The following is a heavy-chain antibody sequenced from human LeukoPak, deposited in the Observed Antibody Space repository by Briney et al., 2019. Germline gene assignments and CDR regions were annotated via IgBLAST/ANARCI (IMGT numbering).Heavy chain of an antibody. V-gene: IGHV4-31*03. Sequence: PSETLSLTCTVSGGSISSGGYYWSWIRQHPGKGLEWIGYIYYSGSTYYNPSLKSRVTISVDTSKNQFSLKLSSVTAADTAVYYCARGAYCSGGSCYSGFDPWGQGTLVTASS. J-gene: IGHJ5*02. CDR1: GGSISSGGYY. CDR3: ARGAYCSGGSCYSGFDP. CDR2: IYYSGST. D-gene: IGHD2-15*01.